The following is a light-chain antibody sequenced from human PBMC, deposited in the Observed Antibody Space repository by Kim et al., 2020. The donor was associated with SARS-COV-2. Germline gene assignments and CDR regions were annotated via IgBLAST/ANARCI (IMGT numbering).Light chain of an antibody. Sequence: EIVLTQSPATLSLSPGERATLSCRASQTVCTSFAWYQQKPGQAPRLLIYDTSNRATGIPAKFSGSGSGTDFTLTISSLEPADSAVYYCQQRANWLFGQGTKLEI. CDR1: QTVCTS. CDR3: QQRANWL. V-gene: IGKV3-11*01. CDR2: DTS. J-gene: IGKJ2*01.